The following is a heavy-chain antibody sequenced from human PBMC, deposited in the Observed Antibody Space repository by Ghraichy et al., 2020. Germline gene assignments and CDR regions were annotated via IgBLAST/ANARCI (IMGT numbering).Heavy chain of an antibody. V-gene: IGHV3-23*01. J-gene: IGHJ3*02. CDR1: GFTFSSYA. D-gene: IGHD3-22*01. CDR3: AKSPEMIRYYDSSGYYYGNAFDI. CDR2: ISGSGGST. Sequence: LSLTCAASGFTFSSYAMSWVRQAPGKGLEWVSAISGSGGSTYYADSVKGRFTISRDNSKNTLYLQMNSLRAEDTAVYYCAKSPEMIRYYDSSGYYYGNAFDIWGQGTMVTVSS.